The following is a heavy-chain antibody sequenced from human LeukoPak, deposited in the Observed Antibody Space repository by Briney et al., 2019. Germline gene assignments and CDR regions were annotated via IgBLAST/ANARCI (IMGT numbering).Heavy chain of an antibody. CDR2: FDPEDGDT. D-gene: IGHD6-19*01. CDR3: ATDLVAVAGVRGFCLGY. CDR1: GYTLTELS. J-gene: IGHJ4*02. Sequence: ASVKVSCKASGYTLTELSMHWVRQAPGKGLEWMGGFDPEDGDTIYAQKFQGRVTMTEDTSTDTAYMELSSLRSEDTAVYYCATDLVAVAGVRGFCLGYWGQGTLVTVSS. V-gene: IGHV1-24*01.